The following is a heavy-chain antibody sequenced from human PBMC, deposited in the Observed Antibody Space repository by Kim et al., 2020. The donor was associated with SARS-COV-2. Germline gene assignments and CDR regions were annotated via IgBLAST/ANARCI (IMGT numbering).Heavy chain of an antibody. CDR3: AKAFLVTAIDYFDY. Sequence: GGSLRLSCAASGFTFSSYGMHWVRQAPGKGLEWVAVISYDGSNKYYADSVKGRFTISRDNSKNTLYLQMNSLRAEDTAVYYCAKAFLVTAIDYFDYWGQGTLVTVSS. CDR1: GFTFSSYG. CDR2: ISYDGSNK. V-gene: IGHV3-30*18. J-gene: IGHJ4*02. D-gene: IGHD2-21*02.